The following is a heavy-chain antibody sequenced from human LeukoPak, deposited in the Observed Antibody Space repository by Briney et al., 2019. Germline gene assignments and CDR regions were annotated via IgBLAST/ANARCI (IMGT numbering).Heavy chain of an antibody. J-gene: IGHJ3*02. CDR3: ARSDLYCSSTSCSAHAFDI. Sequence: ASVKVSCKASGGTFSSYAISWVRQAPGQGLEWEGGIIPIFGTANYAQKFQGRVTITADKSTSTAYMELSSLRSEDTAVYYCARSDLYCSSTSCSAHAFDIWGQGTMVTVSS. CDR2: IIPIFGTA. V-gene: IGHV1-69*06. CDR1: GGTFSSYA. D-gene: IGHD2-2*01.